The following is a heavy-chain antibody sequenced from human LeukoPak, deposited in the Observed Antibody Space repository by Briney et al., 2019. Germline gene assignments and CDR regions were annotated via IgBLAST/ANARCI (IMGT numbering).Heavy chain of an antibody. CDR3: ARDPVVVVPAATPGSSSYYYYKGLDV. J-gene: IGHJ6*02. CDR2: ISSSSNYI. Sequence: GGSLRLSCAASGFTFRKNRMHWVRQPPGKGLEWVASISSSSNYIFYGDSVRGRFTISRDNANNSLSLHMNSLSAEDTGVYFCARDPVVVVPAATPGSSSYYYYKGLDVWGQGTTVTVSS. CDR1: GFTFRKNR. V-gene: IGHV3-21*06. D-gene: IGHD2-2*01.